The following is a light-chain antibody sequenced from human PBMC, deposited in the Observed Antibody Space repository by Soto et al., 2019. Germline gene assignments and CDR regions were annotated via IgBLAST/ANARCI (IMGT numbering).Light chain of an antibody. CDR2: NVS. V-gene: IGKV1-5*03. CDR3: QQCYFYWK. CDR1: QTIGNW. Sequence: DIQMTQSPSTLPAFVGDRVTITCRASQTIGNWLAWYQQKPGKVPKLLIYNVSSLESGAPSRFSRCGSGTAFTLTTISLKPDDFEAYYDQQCYFYWKFGRGT. J-gene: IGKJ1*01.